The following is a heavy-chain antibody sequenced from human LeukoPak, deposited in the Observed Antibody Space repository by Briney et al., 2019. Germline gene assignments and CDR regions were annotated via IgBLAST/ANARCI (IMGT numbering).Heavy chain of an antibody. CDR3: AKERNSRGALDY. CDR2: ISGSGGGT. CDR1: GFTFSSIA. V-gene: IGHV3-23*01. J-gene: IGHJ4*02. D-gene: IGHD6-13*01. Sequence: GGSLRLSCAASGFTFSSIAMSWVRQAPDKGLEWVSTISGSGGGTYYADSVKGRFTISRDDSKNTLYLQMNSLRAEDTAIYYCAKERNSRGALDYWGPGTLVTVSS.